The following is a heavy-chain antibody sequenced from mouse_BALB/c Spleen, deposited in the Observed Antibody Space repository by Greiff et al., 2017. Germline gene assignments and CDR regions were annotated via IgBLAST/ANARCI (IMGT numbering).Heavy chain of an antibody. J-gene: IGHJ4*01. D-gene: IGHD1-1*01. CDR2: ISSGGST. CDR3: ARGRYGSPYYAMDY. CDR1: GFTFSSYA. Sequence: EVKLVESGGGLVKPGGSLKLSCAASGFTFSSYAMSWVRQTPEKRLEWVASISSGGSTYYPDSVKGRFTISRDNARNILYLQMSSLRSEDTAMYYCARGRYGSPYYAMDYWGQGTTLTVSS. V-gene: IGHV5-6-5*01.